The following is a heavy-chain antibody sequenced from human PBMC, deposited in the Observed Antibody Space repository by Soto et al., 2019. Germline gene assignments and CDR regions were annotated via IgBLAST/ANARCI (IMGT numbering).Heavy chain of an antibody. CDR3: NCEVAGGY. CDR2: ISRVGGTK. CDR1: GFTVSTYG. D-gene: IGHD2-8*02. V-gene: IGHV3-30*03. Sequence: QVQLVESGGGVVQPGRSLRLSCAVSGFTVSTYGMNWVRQAPGKGLEWVAGISRVGGTKYYADSVKGRVTISRDNSRNTMCLEMNSLSVDDIAVCDCNCEVAGGYWGQGTLVTVSS. J-gene: IGHJ4*02.